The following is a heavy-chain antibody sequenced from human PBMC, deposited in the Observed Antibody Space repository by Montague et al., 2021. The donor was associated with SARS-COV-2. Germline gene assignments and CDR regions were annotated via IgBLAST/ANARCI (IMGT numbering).Heavy chain of an antibody. V-gene: IGHV4-61*02. CDR1: GGSISSGSYY. CDR2: IYTSGST. CDR3: ARVPPYYYDGSGYYSGAFDI. D-gene: IGHD3-22*01. J-gene: IGHJ3*02. Sequence: TLSLTCTVSGGSISSGSYYWSWIRQPAGKGLEWIGRIYTSGSTNHNPSLKSRVTISVDTSKNQFSLKLSSVTAADTAVYYCARVPPYYYDGSGYYSGAFDIWGQGTMVTVSS.